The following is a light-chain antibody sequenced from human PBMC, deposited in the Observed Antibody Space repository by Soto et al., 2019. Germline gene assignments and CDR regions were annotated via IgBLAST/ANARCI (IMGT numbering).Light chain of an antibody. CDR3: CSYAGSSTVI. V-gene: IGLV2-23*01. Sequence: QSALTQPASVSGSPGQSITISCTGTSSDVGSYNLVSWYQQHPGKAPRLMIYGDSKRPSGVSNRFSGSKSGNTASLTISGLQAEDEADYYCCSYAGSSTVIFGGGTKLTVL. CDR2: GDS. J-gene: IGLJ2*01. CDR1: SSDVGSYNL.